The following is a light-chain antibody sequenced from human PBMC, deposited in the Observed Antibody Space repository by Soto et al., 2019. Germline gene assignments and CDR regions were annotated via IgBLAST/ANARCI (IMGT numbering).Light chain of an antibody. J-gene: IGKJ1*01. V-gene: IGKV3-20*01. CDR2: DAS. CDR3: QQYDSSPKT. Sequence: EIVMTHSPATLSVSPCERATLSCRASQSVSSYLAWYQQKPGQAPRLLIYDASNRATGIPARFSGSGSGTDFTLTISRLEPEDFAVYYCQQYDSSPKTFGQGTKVDIK. CDR1: QSVSSY.